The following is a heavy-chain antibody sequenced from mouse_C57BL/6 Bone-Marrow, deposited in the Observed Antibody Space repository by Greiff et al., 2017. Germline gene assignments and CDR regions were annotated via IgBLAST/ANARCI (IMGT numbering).Heavy chain of an antibody. CDR3: ARKDWDDYAMDY. CDR1: GYTFTSYW. Sequence: VQLQQPGAELVMPGASVKLSCKASGYTFTSYWMHWVKQRPGQGLEWIGEIDPSDSYTNYNQKFKGKSTLTVDKSSSTAYMQLSSLTSEDSAVYYCARKDWDDYAMDYWGQGTSVTVSS. D-gene: IGHD4-1*01. V-gene: IGHV1-69*01. J-gene: IGHJ4*01. CDR2: IDPSDSYT.